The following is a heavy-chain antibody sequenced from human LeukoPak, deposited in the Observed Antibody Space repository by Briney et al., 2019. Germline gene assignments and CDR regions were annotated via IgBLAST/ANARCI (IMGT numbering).Heavy chain of an antibody. CDR1: GYTFTSYG. D-gene: IGHD4-11*01. J-gene: IGHJ4*02. V-gene: IGHV1-18*01. CDR3: ARSPHDYSNYGYFDY. CDR2: ISAYNGNT. Sequence: GASVKVSCKASGYTFTSYGISWLRQAPGQGLERMGWISAYNGNTNYAQKLQGRVTMTSDTSTGTAYMELRSLRSDDTAVYYCARSPHDYSNYGYFDYWGQGTLVTVSS.